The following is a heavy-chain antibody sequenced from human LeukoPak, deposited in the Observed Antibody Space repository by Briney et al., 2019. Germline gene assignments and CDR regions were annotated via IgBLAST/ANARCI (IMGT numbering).Heavy chain of an antibody. CDR3: ARGVLRYFDSGFGY. Sequence: GGSLRLSCAVSGFTVSSNYMSWVRQAPGKGLEWVANIKQDGSEKYYVDSAKGRFTISRGNAKNSLYLQMNSLRAEDTAVYYCARGVLRYFDSGFGYWGQGTLVTVSS. V-gene: IGHV3-7*01. D-gene: IGHD3-9*01. J-gene: IGHJ4*02. CDR1: GFTVSSNY. CDR2: IKQDGSEK.